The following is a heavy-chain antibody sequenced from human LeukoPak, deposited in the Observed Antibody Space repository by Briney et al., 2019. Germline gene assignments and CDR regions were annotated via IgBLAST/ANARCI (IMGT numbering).Heavy chain of an antibody. V-gene: IGHV3-7*05. CDR3: VRGFDGYFGFDL. CDR2: INQDGSET. D-gene: IGHD5-24*01. J-gene: IGHJ3*01. CDR1: GFTFSTYW. Sequence: GGSLRLSCAASGFTFSTYWMSWVRLAPGKGLEWVADINQDGSETFYVDSVKGRFTISRDNGKNSIFVQMDSLRAEDAAVYYCVRGFDGYFGFDLWGQGTMVTVSS.